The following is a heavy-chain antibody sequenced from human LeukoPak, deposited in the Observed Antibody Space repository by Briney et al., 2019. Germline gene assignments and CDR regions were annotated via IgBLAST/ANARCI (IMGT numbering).Heavy chain of an antibody. CDR2: IWYDGSNE. J-gene: IGHJ4*02. V-gene: IGHV3-33*01. Sequence: GGSLRLSCAASGFTFSRYGMHWVRQAPGKGLEWVAVIWYDGSNEYYADSVKGRFTIFRDNSKNTLHLQMNSLRAEDTAVYYCARVAGYSSPFAYWGQGTLVTVSS. D-gene: IGHD6-13*01. CDR1: GFTFSRYG. CDR3: ARVAGYSSPFAY.